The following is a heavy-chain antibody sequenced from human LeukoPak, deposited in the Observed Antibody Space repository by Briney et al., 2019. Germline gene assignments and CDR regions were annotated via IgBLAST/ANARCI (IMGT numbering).Heavy chain of an antibody. Sequence: SETLSLTCTVSGGSISSGGYYWSWIRQHPGKGLEWIGYIYYSGSTYYNPSLKSRVTISVDTSKNQFSLKLSSVTAADTAVYYCARSGYSYGPNYYYYGMDVWGQGTTVTVSS. V-gene: IGHV4-61*08. J-gene: IGHJ6*02. D-gene: IGHD5-18*01. CDR1: GGSISSGGYY. CDR2: IYYSGST. CDR3: ARSGYSYGPNYYYYGMDV.